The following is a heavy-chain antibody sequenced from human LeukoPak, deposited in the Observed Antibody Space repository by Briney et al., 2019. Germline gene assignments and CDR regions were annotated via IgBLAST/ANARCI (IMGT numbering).Heavy chain of an antibody. CDR3: ATAHCSSTSCYRGDDAFDI. V-gene: IGHV1-24*01. Sequence: ASVKVSCKVSGYTLTELSMHWVRQAPGKGLEWMGGFDPEDGETIYAQKFQGRVTMTEDTSTDTAYMELSSLRSEDTAVYYCATAHCSSTSCYRGDDAFDIWGQGTMVTVSS. J-gene: IGHJ3*02. D-gene: IGHD2-2*02. CDR1: GYTLTELS. CDR2: FDPEDGET.